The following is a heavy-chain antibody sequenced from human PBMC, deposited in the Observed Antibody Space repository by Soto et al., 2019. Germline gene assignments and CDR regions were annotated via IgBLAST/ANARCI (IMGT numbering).Heavy chain of an antibody. J-gene: IGHJ4*02. V-gene: IGHV3-23*01. D-gene: IGHD5-12*01. CDR1: GFKSVDYD. CDR3: AKVDGHMSERGYYFDS. CDR2: ISVTGART. Sequence: GGSLRLSCAASGFKSVDYDMGWVRQAPGKGLEWVAAISVTGARTFYADSVKCRFTISRDNSRSTLYLQMNSLSAEDTAVYHCAKVDGHMSERGYYFDSWGQGTVVTVSS.